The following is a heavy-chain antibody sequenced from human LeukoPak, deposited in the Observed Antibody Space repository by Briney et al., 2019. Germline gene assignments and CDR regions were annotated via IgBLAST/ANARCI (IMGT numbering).Heavy chain of an antibody. J-gene: IGHJ4*01. D-gene: IGHD2-15*01. CDR3: STCQGDYCSGTIHD. CDR2: FDPEDGET. CDR1: GYTLTELS. V-gene: IGHV1-24*01. Sequence: ASVKVSCKVSGYTLTELSMHWVRQAPGKGLEWMGGFDPEDGETIYAQKFQGRVTMTEDTSTDTAYMELSSMRSEDTAVYYYSTCQGDYCSGTIHDWGQGTPVTVSS.